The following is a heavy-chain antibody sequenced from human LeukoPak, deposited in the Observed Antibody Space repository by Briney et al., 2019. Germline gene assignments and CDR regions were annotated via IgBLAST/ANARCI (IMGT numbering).Heavy chain of an antibody. CDR1: GGSISSYY. CDR2: IYYSGST. D-gene: IGHD3-10*01. J-gene: IGHJ5*02. CDR3: ARDRGSGSGSFYLLGFDP. Sequence: SETLSLTCTVSGGSISSYYWSWIRQPPGKGLEWIGYIYYSGSTNYNPSLKSRVTISVDTSKNQFSLKLSSVTAADTAVYYCARDRGSGSGSFYLLGFDPWGQGTLVTVSS. V-gene: IGHV4-59*01.